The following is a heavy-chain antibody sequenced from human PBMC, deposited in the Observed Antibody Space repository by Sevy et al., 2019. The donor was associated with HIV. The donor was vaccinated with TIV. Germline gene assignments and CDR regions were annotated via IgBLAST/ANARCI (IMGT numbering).Heavy chain of an antibody. D-gene: IGHD3-16*01. CDR3: AGGPLRGY. V-gene: IGHV3-53*01. CDR1: GFTISNNY. CDR2: IYSGGAT. Sequence: GGFLRLSCAVSGFTISNNYMSWVRQAPGKGLEWVSLIYSGGATRYADSVKGRFTISRDNSANTLYLQMNNLRAEDTAVYYCAGGPLRGYWGQGTLVTVSS. J-gene: IGHJ4*02.